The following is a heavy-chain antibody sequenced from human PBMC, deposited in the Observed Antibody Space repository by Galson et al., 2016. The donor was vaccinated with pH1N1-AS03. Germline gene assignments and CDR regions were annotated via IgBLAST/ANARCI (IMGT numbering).Heavy chain of an antibody. CDR1: GFSLNTGGMC. V-gene: IGHV2-70*20. D-gene: IGHD1-14*01. CDR2: IDWDDGK. CDR3: ARHIGTAAGFFDYGMDA. Sequence: PALVKPTQTLTLTCTFSGFSLNTGGMCVSWVRQPPGKALEWLGLIDWDDGKYCNSSLETRLTISKDTSKNQVVLTMTNRDPVDTATYYCARHIGTAAGFFDYGMDAWGQGTTVTVSS. J-gene: IGHJ6*02.